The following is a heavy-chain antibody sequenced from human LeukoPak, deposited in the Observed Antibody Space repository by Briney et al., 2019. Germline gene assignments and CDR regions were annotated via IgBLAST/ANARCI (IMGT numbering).Heavy chain of an antibody. J-gene: IGHJ3*02. D-gene: IGHD2-15*01. Sequence: SETLSLTCTVSGDSISSGSYYWSWIRQPAGKGLEWIRRIYTSGSTNYNASLKSRVTMSLDTSKNQFSLKLTSVTAADTAVYYCAREAAVIIAFDIWGQGTMVTVSS. CDR1: GDSISSGSYY. CDR2: IYTSGST. V-gene: IGHV4-61*02. CDR3: AREAAVIIAFDI.